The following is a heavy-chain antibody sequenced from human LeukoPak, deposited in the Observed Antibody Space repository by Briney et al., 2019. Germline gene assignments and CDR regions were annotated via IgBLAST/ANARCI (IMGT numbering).Heavy chain of an antibody. CDR1: GYTFTGYY. J-gene: IGHJ6*03. CDR3: ASRDTAMVPPSYYYYMDV. CDR2: INPNSGGT. V-gene: IGHV1-2*02. Sequence: ASVKVSCKASGYTFTGYYMHWVRRAPGQGLEWMGWINPNSGGTNYAQKFQGRVTMTRDTSISTAYMELSRLRSDDTAVYYCASRDTAMVPPSYYYYMDVWGKGTTVTVSS. D-gene: IGHD5-18*01.